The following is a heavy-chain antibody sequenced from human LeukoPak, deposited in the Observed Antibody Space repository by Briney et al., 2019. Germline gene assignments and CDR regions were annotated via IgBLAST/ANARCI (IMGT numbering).Heavy chain of an antibody. CDR2: IKQDGSEK. J-gene: IGHJ4*02. CDR3: ARDNLVRGGGSYGVFDY. CDR1: GFTFSSYW. V-gene: IGHV3-7*01. Sequence: PGGSLRLSCAASGFTFSSYWMSWVRQAPGKGLEWVANIKQDGSEKYYVDSVKGRFTISRDNAKNSLYLQMNSLRAEDTAVYYCARDNLVRGGGSYGVFDYWGQGTLVTVSS. D-gene: IGHD3-16*01.